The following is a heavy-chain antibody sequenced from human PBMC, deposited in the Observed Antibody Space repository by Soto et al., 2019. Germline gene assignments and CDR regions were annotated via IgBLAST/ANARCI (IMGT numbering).Heavy chain of an antibody. J-gene: IGHJ6*03. CDR3: ARGTVLRFLEWLPPLGYYYYYYMDV. V-gene: IGHV1-69*05. D-gene: IGHD3-3*01. CDR2: IIPMFGTA. CDR1: GGTFSSYA. Sequence: SLKLSCKASGGTFSSYAISWVRQAPGQGLEWMGGIIPMFGTANYAQKLQGRVTITRDTSASTAYMELSSLRSEDTAVYYCARGTVLRFLEWLPPLGYYYYYYMDVWGKGTTVTVSS.